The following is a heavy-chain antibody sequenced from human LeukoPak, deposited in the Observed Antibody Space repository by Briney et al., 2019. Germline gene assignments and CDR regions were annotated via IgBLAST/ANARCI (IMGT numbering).Heavy chain of an antibody. J-gene: IGHJ4*02. CDR3: VNIAATGPDY. Sequence: GRSLRLSCAASGFIFSSCVLHWVRQAPGKGLEWVAVISHDGSTKYYVDSVKGRFTISRDNSKNTLYLQMNSLRPEDTAVYYCVNIAATGPDYWGQGTLVTVSS. D-gene: IGHD6-13*01. CDR1: GFIFSSCV. V-gene: IGHV3-30*03. CDR2: ISHDGSTK.